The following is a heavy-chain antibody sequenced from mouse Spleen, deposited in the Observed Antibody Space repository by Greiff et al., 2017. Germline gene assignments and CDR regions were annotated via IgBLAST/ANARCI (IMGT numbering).Heavy chain of an antibody. D-gene: IGHD2-1*01. CDR1: GFSLSTSGMG. Sequence: QVTLKESGPGILQPSQTLSLTCSFSGFSLSTSGMGVSWIRQPSGKGLEWLAHIYWDDDKRYNPSLKSRLTISKDTSRSQVFLKITSVDTADTATYYCARRTQLPSFAMDYWGQGTSVTVSS. J-gene: IGHJ4*01. CDR3: ARRTQLPSFAMDY. V-gene: IGHV8-12*01. CDR2: IYWDDDK.